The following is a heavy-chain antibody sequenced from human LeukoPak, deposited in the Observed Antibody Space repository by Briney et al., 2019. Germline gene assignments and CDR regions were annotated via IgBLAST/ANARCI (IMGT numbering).Heavy chain of an antibody. V-gene: IGHV4-34*01. CDR2: INHGGST. CDR1: GGSFSGYY. J-gene: IGHJ4*02. CDR3: ARGRAEYSSGWFFDY. Sequence: SETLSLTCAVYGGSFSGYYWSWIRQPPGKGLEYIGEINHGGSTKYNPSLKSRVTISVDTSKSQFSLKLSSVTAAATAVYYCARGRAEYSSGWFFDYWGPGTLVTVSS. D-gene: IGHD6-19*01.